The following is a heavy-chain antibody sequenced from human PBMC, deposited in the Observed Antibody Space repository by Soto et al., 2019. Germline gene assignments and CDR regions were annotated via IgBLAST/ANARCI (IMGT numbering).Heavy chain of an antibody. CDR3: ARDRIAVAGPKKFDY. D-gene: IGHD6-19*01. J-gene: IGHJ4*02. CDR2: INPSGGST. Sequence: GASVKVSCKASGYTFTSYYMHWVRQAPGQGLEWMGIINPSGGSTSYAQKFQGRVTTTRDTSTSTVYMELSSLRSEDTAVYYCARDRIAVAGPKKFDYWGQGTLVTVS. V-gene: IGHV1-46*01. CDR1: GYTFTSYY.